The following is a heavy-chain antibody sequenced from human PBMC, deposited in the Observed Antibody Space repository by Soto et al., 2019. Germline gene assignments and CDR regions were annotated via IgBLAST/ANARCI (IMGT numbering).Heavy chain of an antibody. V-gene: IGHV3-33*01. CDR2: IWYDGSNK. CDR1: GFTFSTYA. D-gene: IGHD1-1*01. J-gene: IGHJ4*02. CDR3: ARQSLGNIRLRGFDY. Sequence: GSLRLSCAASGFTFSTYAMHWVRQAPGKGLEWVAVIWYDGSNKFYAGSVKGRFTISRDNSKNTLYLQMNSLRAEDTAVYYCARQSLGNIRLRGFDYWGQGALVTVSS.